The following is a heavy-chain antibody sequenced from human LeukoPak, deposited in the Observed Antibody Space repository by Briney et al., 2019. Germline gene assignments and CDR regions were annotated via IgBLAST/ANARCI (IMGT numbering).Heavy chain of an antibody. V-gene: IGHV3-48*03. CDR1: GFTFSSYE. CDR2: ISSSGRTR. CDR3: AREQQWLTEFDY. J-gene: IGHJ4*02. Sequence: GGSLRLSCAVSGFTFSSYEMNWVRQAPGKGLEWVSYISSSGRTRYYADSVKGRFTVSRDNAKNSLYLQMNSLRAEDTAIYYCAREQQWLTEFDYWGQGTLVTVSS. D-gene: IGHD6-19*01.